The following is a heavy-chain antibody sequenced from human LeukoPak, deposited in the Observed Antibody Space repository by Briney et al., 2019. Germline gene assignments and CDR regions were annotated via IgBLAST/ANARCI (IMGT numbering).Heavy chain of an antibody. CDR3: ARETLEGLYYYDSSGYLDY. V-gene: IGHV1-18*01. D-gene: IGHD3-22*01. CDR1: GYTFTSYG. CDR2: ISAYNGNT. J-gene: IGHJ4*02. Sequence: EASVRVSCKASGYTFTSYGISWVRQAPGQGLEWMGWISAYNGNTNYAQKLQGRVTMTTDTSTSTAYMELRSLRSDDTAVYYCARETLEGLYYYDSSGYLDYWGQGTLVTVSS.